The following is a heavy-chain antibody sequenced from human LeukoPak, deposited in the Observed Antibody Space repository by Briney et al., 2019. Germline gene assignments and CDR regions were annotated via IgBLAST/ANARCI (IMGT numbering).Heavy chain of an antibody. CDR1: GYTFTSYD. CDR2: INPNSGGT. CDR3: ARSPQYNYYFDY. J-gene: IGHJ4*02. Sequence: ASVKVSCKASGYTFTSYDINWVRQATGQGLEWMGWINPNSGGTNYAQKFQGRVTMTRDTSISTAYMELSRLRSDDTAVYYCARSPQYNYYFDYWGQGTLVTVSS. V-gene: IGHV1-2*02. D-gene: IGHD5-24*01.